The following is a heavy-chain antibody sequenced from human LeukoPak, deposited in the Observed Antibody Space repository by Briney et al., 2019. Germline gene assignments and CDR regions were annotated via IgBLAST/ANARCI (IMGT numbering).Heavy chain of an antibody. CDR3: ARAPPYYDFWSGDRSSYFDY. CDR1: GGSISSYY. Sequence: SETLSLTCTVSGGSISSYYWSWIRQPPGKGLEWIGYIYYSGSTNYNPSLKSRVTISVDTSKNQFSLKLSSVTAADTAVYYCARAPPYYDFWSGDRSSYFDYWGQGTLVTVSS. CDR2: IYYSGST. J-gene: IGHJ4*02. D-gene: IGHD3-3*01. V-gene: IGHV4-59*01.